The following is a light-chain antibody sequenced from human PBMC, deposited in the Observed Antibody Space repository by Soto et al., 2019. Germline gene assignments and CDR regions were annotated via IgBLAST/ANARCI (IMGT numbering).Light chain of an antibody. CDR3: QEYNSYSPA. V-gene: IGKV1-5*03. CDR1: QSISSW. J-gene: IGKJ1*01. Sequence: DIQMTQSLSTLSASVGDRVTITCRTSQSISSWLAWYQQKPGKAPKLLIYKASSLESGVPSRFSGSGSGTEFTLNISSLQPDDFATYYCQEYNSYSPAFGQGTKVEIK. CDR2: KAS.